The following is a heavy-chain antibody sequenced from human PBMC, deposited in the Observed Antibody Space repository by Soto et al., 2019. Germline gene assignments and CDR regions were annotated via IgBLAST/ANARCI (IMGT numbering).Heavy chain of an antibody. V-gene: IGHV4-30-4*01. D-gene: IGHD3-10*01. CDR1: GGSISGSDYY. CDR2: IHYSGST. CDR3: GRAVRDYYGSGDRVD. J-gene: IGHJ4*02. Sequence: QVQLQESGPGLVKPSQTLSLTCSVSGGSISGSDYYWSWIRQPPGKGLEWIGYIHYSGSTSFHPSLNTRLTMSVDTSTNQHPLKLKSVTAADTAVYYCGRAVRDYYGSGDRVDWGQGTLVTVSS.